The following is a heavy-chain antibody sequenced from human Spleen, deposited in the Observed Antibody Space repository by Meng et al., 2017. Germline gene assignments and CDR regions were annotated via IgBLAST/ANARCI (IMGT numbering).Heavy chain of an antibody. CDR2: ISNSGSSI. Sequence: QGLLVDSGGDLVKPGGSLRLSCAASGFTFSDHHMSWFRQAPGKGLEWLSYISNSGSSIYYSDSVKGRFTISRDNAKNSLYLQMNSLRAEDTAVYYCASGGHYFGSWGQGSLVTVSS. V-gene: IGHV3-11*01. CDR3: ASGGHYFGS. J-gene: IGHJ4*02. CDR1: GFTFSDHH. D-gene: IGHD3-16*01.